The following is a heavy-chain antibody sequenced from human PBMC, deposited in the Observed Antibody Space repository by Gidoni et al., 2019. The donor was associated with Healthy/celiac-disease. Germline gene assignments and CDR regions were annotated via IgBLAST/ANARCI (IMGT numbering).Heavy chain of an antibody. CDR2: ISAYNGNT. Sequence: QVQLVQSGAEVKKPGASVKVSCTASGYTFTSYGISWVRQAPGQGLEWMGWISAYNGNTNYAQKLQGRVTMTTDTSTSTAYMELRSLRSDDTAVYYCARDWEGELHDYGDSLDYWGQGTLVTVSS. J-gene: IGHJ4*02. CDR1: GYTFTSYG. CDR3: ARDWEGELHDYGDSLDY. V-gene: IGHV1-18*01. D-gene: IGHD4-17*01.